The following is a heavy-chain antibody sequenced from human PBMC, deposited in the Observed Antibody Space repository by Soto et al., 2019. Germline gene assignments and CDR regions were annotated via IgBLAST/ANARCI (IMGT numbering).Heavy chain of an antibody. V-gene: IGHV4-34*01. CDR2: VKDGGHT. CDR1: GGSLSGYY. J-gene: IGHJ5*02. D-gene: IGHD6-19*01. Sequence: QVQLQQWGAGLLKPSETLSLNCAVTGGSLSGYYWSWIRQPPGKGLEWIGEVKDGGHTNYSPSLRARGTTSSYTANHQFSLRLHSVTAADTGVYYGARGQEGVVAAPWDQGSMVTVSS. CDR3: ARGQEGVVAAP.